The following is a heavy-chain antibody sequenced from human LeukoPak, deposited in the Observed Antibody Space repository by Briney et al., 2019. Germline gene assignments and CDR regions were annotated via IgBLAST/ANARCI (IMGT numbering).Heavy chain of an antibody. D-gene: IGHD1-26*01. CDR3: AKDRTVGASYWYFDL. CDR1: GVTLSTYA. Sequence: GGSLRLSCAASGVTLSTYAMSWARQAPGRGLEWVSGISSSGSGDNTYYADSVKGRFTLSRDSSKNTLFLHMNTLRAEDTAIYYCAKDRTVGASYWYFDLWGQGTLVTVSS. CDR2: ISSSGSGDNT. V-gene: IGHV3-23*01. J-gene: IGHJ2*01.